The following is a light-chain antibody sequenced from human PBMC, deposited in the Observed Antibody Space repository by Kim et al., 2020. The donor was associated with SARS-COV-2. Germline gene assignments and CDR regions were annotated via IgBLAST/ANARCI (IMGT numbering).Light chain of an antibody. J-gene: IGLJ3*02. V-gene: IGLV1-40*01. CDR3: QSFDSRLTGWA. CDR2: GNN. Sequence: GVTISCTGSSSNIGAGYNVHWYQQLPGTAPNLLIYGNNNRPSGVPDRFSGSNSGTSASLTITGLLAEDEADYYCQSFDSRLTGWAFGGGTKVTVL. CDR1: SSNIGAGYN.